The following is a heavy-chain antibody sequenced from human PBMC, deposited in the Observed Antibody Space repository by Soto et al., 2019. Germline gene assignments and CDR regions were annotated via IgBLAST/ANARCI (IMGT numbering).Heavy chain of an antibody. CDR2: VIPIFGTA. CDR1: GGTFSSYA. D-gene: IGHD3-22*01. V-gene: IGHV1-69*13. CDR3: ARVPQDYYDSSGYSPHFDY. Sequence: SVKVSCKASGGTFSSYAISCVRQAPGQGLEWMGGVIPIFGTANYAQKFQGRVTITADESTSTAYMELSSLRSEDTAVYYCARVPQDYYDSSGYSPHFDYWGQGTLVTVSS. J-gene: IGHJ4*02.